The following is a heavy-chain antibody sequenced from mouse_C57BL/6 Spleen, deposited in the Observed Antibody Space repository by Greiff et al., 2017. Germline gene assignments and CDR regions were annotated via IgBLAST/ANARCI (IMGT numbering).Heavy chain of an antibody. Sequence: EVQLQQSGGGLVKPGGSLKLSCAASGFTFSDYGMHWVRQAPEKGLEWVAYISSGSSTIYYADTVKGRFTISRDNAKNTLFLQMTSLRSEDTAMYYWARPHYYGSSGFAYWGQGTLVTVSA. CDR1: GFTFSDYG. D-gene: IGHD1-1*01. V-gene: IGHV5-17*01. CDR3: ARPHYYGSSGFAY. CDR2: ISSGSSTI. J-gene: IGHJ3*01.